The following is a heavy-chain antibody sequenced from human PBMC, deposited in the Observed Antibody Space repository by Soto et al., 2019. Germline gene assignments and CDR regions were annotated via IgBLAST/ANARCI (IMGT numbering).Heavy chain of an antibody. J-gene: IGHJ4*02. V-gene: IGHV3-30*18. Sequence: QVQLVESGGGVVQPGRSLRLSCAASGFTFSSYGMHWVRQAPGKGLEWVAVISYDGSNKYYADSVKGRFTISRYNSTNTLYLQMNSLRAEDTAVYYCAKDGGITGSWDYWGQGTLVTVSS. CDR1: GFTFSSYG. CDR3: AKDGGITGSWDY. D-gene: IGHD1-20*01. CDR2: ISYDGSNK.